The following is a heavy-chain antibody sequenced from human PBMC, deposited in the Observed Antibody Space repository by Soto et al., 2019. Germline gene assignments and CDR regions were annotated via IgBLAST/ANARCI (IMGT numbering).Heavy chain of an antibody. D-gene: IGHD5-18*01. CDR1: GYTFTSYG. V-gene: IGHV1-18*01. J-gene: IGHJ3*02. CDR3: ARDHVDTAMENAFDS. Sequence: ASVKVSCKASGYTFTSYGISWVRQAPGQGLEWMGWISAYNGNTNYAQKLQGRVTMTTDTSTSTAYMELRSLRSDDTAVYYCARDHVDTAMENAFDSWGQGTRVTVAS. CDR2: ISAYNGNT.